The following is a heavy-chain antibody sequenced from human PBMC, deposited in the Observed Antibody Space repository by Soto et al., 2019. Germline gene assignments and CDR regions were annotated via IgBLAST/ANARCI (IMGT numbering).Heavy chain of an antibody. J-gene: IGHJ6*03. D-gene: IGHD3-10*01. Sequence: PSVTLSLTRTVSGGSISRYYWSWIRQPPGKGLEWIGYIYYSGSTNYNPSLKSRVTISVDTSKNQFSLKLSSVTAADTAVYYCASTMVRGVIANYYMDVWGKGTTVTVSS. CDR2: IYYSGST. V-gene: IGHV4-59*01. CDR1: GGSISRYY. CDR3: ASTMVRGVIANYYMDV.